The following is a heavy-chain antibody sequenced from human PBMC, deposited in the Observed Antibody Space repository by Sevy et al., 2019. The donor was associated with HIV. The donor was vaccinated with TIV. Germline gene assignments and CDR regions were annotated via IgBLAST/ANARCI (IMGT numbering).Heavy chain of an antibody. V-gene: IGHV3-74*01. CDR1: GFDFSSHW. CDR3: ARDGGSTDRGMDL. CDR2: MNTDGSST. D-gene: IGHD3-16*01. Sequence: GGSLRLSCEASGFDFSSHWMQWVRQAPGKGLVWVSRMNTDGSSTNYADSVKGRFTISRDNAKKSLHLEMNSLRAEDTAVYYCARDGGSTDRGMDLWGQGTTVTVSS. J-gene: IGHJ6*02.